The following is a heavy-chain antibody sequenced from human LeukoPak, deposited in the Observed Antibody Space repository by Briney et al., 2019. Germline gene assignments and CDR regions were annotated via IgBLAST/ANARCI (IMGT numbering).Heavy chain of an antibody. V-gene: IGHV4-59*01. J-gene: IGHJ4*02. CDR1: GGSISSYY. CDR3: ARLDSSAYTIDY. D-gene: IGHD6-19*01. Sequence: SETLSLTCIVSGGSISSYYWTWIRQPPGEGLEWIGYIYYSGSTNYNPSLKSRVTMSVDTSKSQFSLNLSSVTAADTAVYYCARLDSSAYTIDYWGQGTLVTVSS. CDR2: IYYSGST.